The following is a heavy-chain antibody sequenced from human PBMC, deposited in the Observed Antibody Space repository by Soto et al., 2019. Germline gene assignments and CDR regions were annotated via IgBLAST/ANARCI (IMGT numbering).Heavy chain of an antibody. V-gene: IGHV5-10-1*01. CDR2: IDPSDSYT. J-gene: IGHJ6*02. CDR1: GYSFTSYW. Sequence: PGESLKISCKGSGYSFTSYWISWVRQMPGKGLEWMGRIDPSDSYTNYSPSFQGHVTISADKSISTAYLQWSSLKASDTAMYYCATLAVADFYYYYGMDVWGQGTTVTVSS. CDR3: ATLAVADFYYYYGMDV. D-gene: IGHD6-19*01.